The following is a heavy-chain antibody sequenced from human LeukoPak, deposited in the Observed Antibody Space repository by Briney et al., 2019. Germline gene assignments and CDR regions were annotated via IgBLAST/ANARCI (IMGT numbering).Heavy chain of an antibody. CDR3: ARAQGQWIQLPAYYYMDV. J-gene: IGHJ6*03. CDR2: IYHSGST. D-gene: IGHD5-18*01. CDR1: GYSISSGYY. V-gene: IGHV4-38-2*02. Sequence: SETLSLTCTVSGYSISSGYYWGWIRPPPGKGLEWIGRIYHSGSTYYNPSLKSRVTISVDTSKNQFSLKLSSVTAADTAVYYCARAQGQWIQLPAYYYMDVWGKGTTVTISS.